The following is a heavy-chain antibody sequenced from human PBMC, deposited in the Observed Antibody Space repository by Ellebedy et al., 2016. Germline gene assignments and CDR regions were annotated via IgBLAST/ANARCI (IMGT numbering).Heavy chain of an antibody. D-gene: IGHD3-22*01. CDR3: ATRHFGGYDV. Sequence: GGSLRLXCAASGFTVSKNDMTWVRQAPGKGLKWVSVISSGGSSHYADSVEGRFTISRDSSKNTLYLQMNNVRAEDTAVYYCATRHFGGYDVWGRGTMVTVSS. CDR1: GFTVSKND. CDR2: ISSGGSS. V-gene: IGHV3-53*01. J-gene: IGHJ3*01.